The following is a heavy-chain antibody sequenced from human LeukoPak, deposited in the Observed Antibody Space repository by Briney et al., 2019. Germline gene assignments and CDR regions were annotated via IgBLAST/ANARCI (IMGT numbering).Heavy chain of an antibody. CDR2: IGGSGATI. CDR1: GFTFSDYY. D-gene: IGHD2-15*01. J-gene: IGHJ4*02. Sequence: GGSLRLSCAASGFTFSDYYMSWIRQAPGKGLEWVSYIGGSGATIYYADSVKGRFTISRDNAKNSLYLQMNSLRAEDTAVYYCAREVVTVVARFFDYWGQGTLVTVSS. V-gene: IGHV3-11*04. CDR3: AREVVTVVARFFDY.